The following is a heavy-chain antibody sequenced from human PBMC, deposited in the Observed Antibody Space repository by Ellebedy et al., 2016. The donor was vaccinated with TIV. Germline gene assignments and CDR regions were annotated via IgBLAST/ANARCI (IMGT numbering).Heavy chain of an antibody. J-gene: IGHJ4*02. CDR1: GASITTYY. Sequence: MPSETLSLTCNVSGASITTYYWNWIRQSPGKGLEWIGYMFYSGSTNYNPSLKSRVTISVDTSKNQFSLKLSSVTAADTAVFYCASGFSYGLLDYWGQGTLVAVSS. V-gene: IGHV4-59*01. CDR2: MFYSGST. D-gene: IGHD5-18*01. CDR3: ASGFSYGLLDY.